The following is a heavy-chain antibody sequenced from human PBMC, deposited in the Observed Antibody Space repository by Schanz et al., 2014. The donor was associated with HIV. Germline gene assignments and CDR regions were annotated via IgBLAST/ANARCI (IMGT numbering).Heavy chain of an antibody. D-gene: IGHD1-26*01. CDR1: GYTFNTYA. CDR2: MNPSTGNS. J-gene: IGHJ6*02. CDR3: ARGPKWEGLMDV. Sequence: QVQLVQSGAEVREPGASVKVSCKASGYTFNTYAINWVRQASGLGLEWMGWMNPSTGNSGYAQMFQVRVTMTRDTSISTAYLEVDSLKSEDTAVYYCARGPKWEGLMDVWGQGTTVIVSS. V-gene: IGHV1-8*01.